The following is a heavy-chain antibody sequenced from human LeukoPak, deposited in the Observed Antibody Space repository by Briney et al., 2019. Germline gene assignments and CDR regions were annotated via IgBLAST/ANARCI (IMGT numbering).Heavy chain of an antibody. V-gene: IGHV3-30*18. CDR3: AKGRSSGPHYYYGMDV. D-gene: IGHD6-25*01. CDR2: ISYLGGDQ. J-gene: IGHJ6*02. CDR1: GFTYSSFG. Sequence: GGSLRLSCAASGFTYSSFGILWVRQAPGKGLEWVAVISYLGGDQFYAESVKGRFTISRDNSIKRVFLQMNTLRGEDTAVYYCAKGRSSGPHYYYGMDVWGRGTTVIVSS.